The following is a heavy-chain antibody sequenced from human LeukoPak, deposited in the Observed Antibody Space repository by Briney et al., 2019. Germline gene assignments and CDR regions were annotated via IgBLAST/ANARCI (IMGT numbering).Heavy chain of an antibody. Sequence: SGGSLRLSCAASGFTVSSNYMSWVRQAPGKGLEWVSVIYSGGSTYYADSVKGRFTISRDNSKNTLYLQMNSLRADDTAVYYCARDWGIAAARGFAFDIWGQGTMVTVSS. CDR1: GFTVSSNY. D-gene: IGHD6-13*01. CDR3: ARDWGIAAARGFAFDI. V-gene: IGHV3-53*01. CDR2: IYSGGST. J-gene: IGHJ3*02.